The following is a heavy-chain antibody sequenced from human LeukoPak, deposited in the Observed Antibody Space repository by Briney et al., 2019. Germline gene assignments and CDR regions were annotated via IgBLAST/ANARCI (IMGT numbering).Heavy chain of an antibody. D-gene: IGHD3-22*01. Sequence: SETLSLTCTVSGGSISSSSYYWGWIRQPPGKGLEWIGSIYYSGSTYYNPSLESRVTISVDTSKNQFSLKLSSVTAADTAVYYCARVWDYYDSSGLPEYYFDYWGQGTLVTVSS. CDR2: IYYSGST. CDR3: ARVWDYYDSSGLPEYYFDY. V-gene: IGHV4-39*07. CDR1: GGSISSSSYY. J-gene: IGHJ4*02.